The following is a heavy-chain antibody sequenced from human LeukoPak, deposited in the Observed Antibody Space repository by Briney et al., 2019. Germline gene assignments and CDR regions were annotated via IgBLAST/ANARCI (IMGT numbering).Heavy chain of an antibody. Sequence: PGGSLRLSCAASGFTFSSYSMNWVRQAPGKGLEWVSSISTSSSYIYYADSVKGRFTISRDDAKNSLYLQMNNLRAEDTAVYYCARERGYGYFDYWGQGTLVTVSS. V-gene: IGHV3-21*01. J-gene: IGHJ4*02. D-gene: IGHD3-22*01. CDR3: ARERGYGYFDY. CDR1: GFTFSSYS. CDR2: ISTSSSYI.